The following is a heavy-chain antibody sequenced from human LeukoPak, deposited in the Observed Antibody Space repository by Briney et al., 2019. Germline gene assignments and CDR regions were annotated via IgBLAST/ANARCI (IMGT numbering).Heavy chain of an antibody. CDR1: GFTVSSNS. CDR3: AKDDTVTTSAFDY. Sequence: PGGSLRLSCTVSGFTVSSNSMSWVRQAPGKGLEWVSFIYSAGNTHYSDSVKGRFTISIDNSKNTLYLQMNSLRAEDTAVYYCAKDDTVTTSAFDYWGQGTLVTVSS. CDR2: IYSAGNT. J-gene: IGHJ4*02. V-gene: IGHV3-53*01. D-gene: IGHD4-17*01.